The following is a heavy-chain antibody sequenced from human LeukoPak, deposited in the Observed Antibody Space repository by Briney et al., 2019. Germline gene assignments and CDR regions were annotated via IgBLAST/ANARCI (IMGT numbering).Heavy chain of an antibody. CDR2: INPNSGGT. V-gene: IGHV1-2*02. CDR1: GYTLTGYY. J-gene: IGHJ4*02. Sequence: ASVKVSCKASGYTLTGYYMHWVRQAPGQGLEWMGWINPNSGGTNYAQKFQGRVTMTRDTSISTAYMELSRLRSDDTAVYYCARALYCSSTSCYRPVLDYWGQGTLVTVSS. D-gene: IGHD2-2*01. CDR3: ARALYCSSTSCYRPVLDY.